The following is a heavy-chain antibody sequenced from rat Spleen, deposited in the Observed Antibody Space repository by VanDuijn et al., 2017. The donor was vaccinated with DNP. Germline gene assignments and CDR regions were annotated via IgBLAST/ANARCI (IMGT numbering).Heavy chain of an antibody. CDR2: IWTGGST. J-gene: IGHJ2*01. CDR1: GFSLTSFP. Sequence: QVQLKESGPGLVQPSQTLSLACTVSGFSLTSFPVHWVRQPSGKGLEWMGVIWTGGSTEYNSALKSRLSISRDTSKSQVFLKMNSLQTEDTAMYFCARYYGYRYFDNWGQGVMVTVSS. V-gene: IGHV2-30*01. CDR3: ARYYGYRYFDN. D-gene: IGHD1-7*01.